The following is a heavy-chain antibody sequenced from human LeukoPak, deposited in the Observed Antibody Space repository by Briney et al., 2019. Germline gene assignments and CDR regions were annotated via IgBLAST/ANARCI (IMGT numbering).Heavy chain of an antibody. CDR2: ISWNSGSI. D-gene: IGHD5-12*01. J-gene: IGHJ4*02. Sequence: PGRSLRLSCAASGFTFDDYAMHWVRQAPGKGLEWVSGISWNSGSIHYADSVKGRFTIARDNAKNSLYLQMNSLRAEDTALYYCAKDTREIGNSGNDGEFDYWGQGPLVTVSS. CDR1: GFTFDDYA. CDR3: AKDTREIGNSGNDGEFDY. V-gene: IGHV3-9*01.